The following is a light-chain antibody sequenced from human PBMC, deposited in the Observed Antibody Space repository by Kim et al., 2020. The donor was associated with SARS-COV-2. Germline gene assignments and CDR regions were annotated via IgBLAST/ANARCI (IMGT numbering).Light chain of an antibody. CDR2: DVT. CDR1: SSDVGAYHY. J-gene: IGLJ3*02. Sequence: GHSITISCAGTSSDVGAYHYVSWYQQHPGKAPKLLIYDVTNRPSGVSDRFSGSKSGNTASLTISGLQADDEADYYCSSYTATTTWVFGGGTQLTVL. V-gene: IGLV2-14*03. CDR3: SSYTATTTWV.